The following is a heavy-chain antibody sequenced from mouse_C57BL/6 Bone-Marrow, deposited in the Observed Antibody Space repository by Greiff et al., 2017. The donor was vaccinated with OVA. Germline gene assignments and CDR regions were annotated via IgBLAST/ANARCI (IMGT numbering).Heavy chain of an antibody. CDR2: INPGSGGT. D-gene: IGHD2-12*01. Sequence: QVQLQQPGTDLVQPGASVNLSCKASGYTFTSYWMTWVKPRPGPGLEWIGDINPGSGGTNYNEKFKSKATLTVDKASSTAYMQLSSLTSEDSAVYYCAIYSAYWYFDVWGTGTTVTVSS. CDR1: GYTFTSYW. CDR3: AIYSAYWYFDV. V-gene: IGHV1-53*01. J-gene: IGHJ1*03.